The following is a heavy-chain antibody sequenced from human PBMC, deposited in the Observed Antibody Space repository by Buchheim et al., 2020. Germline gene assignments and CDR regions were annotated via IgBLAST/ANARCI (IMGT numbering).Heavy chain of an antibody. D-gene: IGHD5-18*01. V-gene: IGHV4-34*01. CDR3: ARGIRGIQLWPRNWFDP. Sequence: QVQLQQWGAGLLKPSETLSLTCAVYGGSFSGYYWSWIRQPPGKGLEWIGEINHSGSTNYNPSLKSRVTISVETSKNQFSLKLSSVTAADTAVYYCARGIRGIQLWPRNWFDPWGQGTL. J-gene: IGHJ5*02. CDR1: GGSFSGYY. CDR2: INHSGST.